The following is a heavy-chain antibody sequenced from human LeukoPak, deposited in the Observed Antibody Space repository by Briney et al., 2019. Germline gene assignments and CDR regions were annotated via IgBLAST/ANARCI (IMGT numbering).Heavy chain of an antibody. CDR3: ARHGAFYYGSGSSGFDY. J-gene: IGHJ4*02. Sequence: SETLSLTCAVSGYSLTSGYYWGWIRQPPGKGLELIGSIYHSGSTYYNPSLNSRVTLSVDTPKNQFSLKLSSVTAADTAVYYCARHGAFYYGSGSSGFDYWGQGTLVTVSS. CDR2: IYHSGST. V-gene: IGHV4-38-2*01. D-gene: IGHD3-10*01. CDR1: GYSLTSGYY.